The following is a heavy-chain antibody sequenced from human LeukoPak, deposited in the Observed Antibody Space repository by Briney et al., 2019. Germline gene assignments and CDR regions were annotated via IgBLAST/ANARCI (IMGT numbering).Heavy chain of an antibody. CDR2: ISAYNGNT. CDR1: GYTFTSYG. D-gene: IGHD3-22*01. V-gene: IGHV1-18*01. J-gene: IGHJ3*02. Sequence: ASVKVSCKASGYTFTSYGISWVRQAPGQGLEWMGWISAYNGNTNYAQKLQGRVTMTTDTSTSTAYMELRSLRSDDTAVYYCARPRGLNYYDSSGYYYDHAFDIWGQGTMVTVSS. CDR3: ARPRGLNYYDSSGYYYDHAFDI.